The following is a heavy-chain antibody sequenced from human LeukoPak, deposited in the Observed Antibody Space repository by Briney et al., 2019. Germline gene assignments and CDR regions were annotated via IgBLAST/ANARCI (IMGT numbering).Heavy chain of an antibody. CDR3: AREAPNVLRYFDWPFDP. Sequence: SETLSLTCTVSGGSISSSSYYWGWIRQPPGKGLEWIGSIYYSGSTYYNPSLKSRVTISVDTSKNQFSLKLSSVTAADTAVYYCAREAPNVLRYFDWPFDPWGQGTLVTVSS. V-gene: IGHV4-39*07. J-gene: IGHJ5*02. CDR2: IYYSGST. CDR1: GGSISSSSYY. D-gene: IGHD3-9*01.